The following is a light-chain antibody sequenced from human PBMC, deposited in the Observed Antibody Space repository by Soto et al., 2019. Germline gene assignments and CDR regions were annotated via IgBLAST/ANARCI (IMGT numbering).Light chain of an antibody. Sequence: EIVMTQSPATLSVSPGEGATLSCSASQSVSSNLAWYQQKPGQAPRLLIYDASTRAAGIPARFSGSGSGTEFALTISSLQSEDFAVYYCQHYNNRPLTFGGGTMVEIK. CDR3: QHYNNRPLT. J-gene: IGKJ4*01. CDR1: QSVSSN. V-gene: IGKV3-15*01. CDR2: DAS.